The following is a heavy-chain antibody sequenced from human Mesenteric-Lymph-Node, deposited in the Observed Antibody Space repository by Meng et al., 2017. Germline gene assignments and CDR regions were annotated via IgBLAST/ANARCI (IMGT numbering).Heavy chain of an antibody. J-gene: IGHJ5*01. D-gene: IGHD3/OR15-3a*01. CDR1: GFIVSTDW. CDR3: TTDRTNLFDS. V-gene: IGHV3-7*01. CDR2: MNQDGSER. Sequence: GESLKISCAASGFIVSTDWMSWVRQAPGRGLEWVANMNQDGSERYYVDSVRGRFTISRDNAKNSLYLQMNSLRAEDTAVYYCTTDRTNLFDSWGQGTLVTVSS.